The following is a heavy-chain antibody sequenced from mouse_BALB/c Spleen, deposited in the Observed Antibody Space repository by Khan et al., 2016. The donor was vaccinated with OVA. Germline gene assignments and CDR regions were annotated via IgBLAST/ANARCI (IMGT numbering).Heavy chain of an antibody. CDR3: ARLAYYYDSEGLAY. J-gene: IGHJ3*01. CDR2: LSTGGHYT. Sequence: EVELVESGGDLVEPGGSLKLSCAASGFTFSTYGMSWVRQTPDKRLEWVATLSTGGHYTYYPDSVRGRFTISRDNAKNTLYLQRTSMKSEDTAMFYCARLAYYYDSEGLAYWGQGTLVTVSA. V-gene: IGHV5-6*01. CDR1: GFTFSTYG. D-gene: IGHD1-1*01.